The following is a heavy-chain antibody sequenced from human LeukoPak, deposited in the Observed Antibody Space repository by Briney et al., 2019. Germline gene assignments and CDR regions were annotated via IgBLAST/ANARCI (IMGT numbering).Heavy chain of an antibody. J-gene: IGHJ4*02. D-gene: IGHD7-27*01. CDR1: GGSISSSSYY. CDR3: ARVWGAPGGIDY. V-gene: IGHV4-39*01. Sequence: SETLSLTCTVSGGSISSSSYYWGWIRQPPGKGLEWIGSIYYSGSTYYNPSLKSEVTISVDTSKNQFSLKLGSVTAADTAVFYCARVWGAPGGIDYWGQGTLVTVSS. CDR2: IYYSGST.